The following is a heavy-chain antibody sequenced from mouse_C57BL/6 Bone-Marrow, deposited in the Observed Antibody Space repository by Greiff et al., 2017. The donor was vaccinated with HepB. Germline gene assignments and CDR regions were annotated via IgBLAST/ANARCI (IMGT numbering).Heavy chain of an antibody. CDR1: GYTFTSYW. J-gene: IGHJ1*03. V-gene: IGHV1-64*01. CDR2: IHPNSGST. CDR3: ARRGYCGSGWYFDV. D-gene: IGHD1-1*01. Sequence: VQLQQPGAELVKPGASVKLSCKASGYTFTSYWMHWVKQRPGQGLEWIGMIHPNSGSTNYNEKFKSKATLTVDKSSSTAYMQLSILTSEDSAVYYCARRGYCGSGWYFDVWGTGTTVTVSS.